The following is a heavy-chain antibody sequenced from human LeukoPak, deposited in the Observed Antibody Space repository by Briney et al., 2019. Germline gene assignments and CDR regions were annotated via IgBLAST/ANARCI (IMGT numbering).Heavy chain of an antibody. CDR1: GYTFTELS. V-gene: IGHV1-24*01. CDR3: ATYRPPDSSGYSYYYYYMDV. J-gene: IGHJ6*03. CDR2: FDPEDGET. Sequence: GASVKVSCKVSGYTFTELSMHWVRQAPGKGLEWMGGFDPEDGETIYAQKFQGRVTMTEDTSTDTAYMELSSLRSEDTAVYYCATYRPPDSSGYSYYYYYMDVWGKGTTVTVSS. D-gene: IGHD3-22*01.